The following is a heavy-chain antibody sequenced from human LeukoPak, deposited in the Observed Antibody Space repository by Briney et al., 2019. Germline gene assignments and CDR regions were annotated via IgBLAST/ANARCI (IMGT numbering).Heavy chain of an antibody. V-gene: IGHV3-21*01. CDR3: ARDGSGFYLYYYMDV. J-gene: IGHJ6*03. D-gene: IGHD6-25*01. CDR1: GFTFTDYS. CDR2: INTVSTYK. Sequence: GGSLRLSCAASGFTFTDYSMTWVRQAPGKGLEWVSSINTVSTYKFYSDSVKGRFTISRDNAKNILYLQMSSLSAEDTAVYYCARDGSGFYLYYYMDVWGRGTPVTVSS.